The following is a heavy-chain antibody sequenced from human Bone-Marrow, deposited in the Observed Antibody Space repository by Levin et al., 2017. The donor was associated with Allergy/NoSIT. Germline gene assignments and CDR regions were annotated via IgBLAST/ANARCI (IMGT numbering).Heavy chain of an antibody. CDR2: IRSKTYGRTT. CDR3: TRDDGGVYTTLLTEDYYYYGMDV. Sequence: LTGGSLRLSCTASGFTFDDFTMTWVRQAPGKGLEWVGFIRSKTYGRTTEYAASVKGRFTISRDDSKSIAYLQMNSLRTEDTAVYYCTRDDGGVYTTLLTEDYYYYGMDVWGQGTTVTVSS. V-gene: IGHV3-49*04. J-gene: IGHJ6*02. D-gene: IGHD5-18*01. CDR1: GFTFDDFT.